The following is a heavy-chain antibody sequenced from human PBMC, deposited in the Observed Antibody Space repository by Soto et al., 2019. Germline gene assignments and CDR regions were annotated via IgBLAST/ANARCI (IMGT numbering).Heavy chain of an antibody. CDR1: GYTSTSYG. D-gene: IGHD2-15*01. Sequence: ASVKVSCKASGYTSTSYGISWVRQAPGQRLEWMGWINAYNGNTKYSQKFQGRVTITRDTSASTAYMELSSLRSEDTAVYYCARPQGVDYSTPNGYYYYYGMDVWGQGTTVTVS. CDR2: INAYNGNT. J-gene: IGHJ6*02. CDR3: ARPQGVDYSTPNGYYYYYGMDV. V-gene: IGHV1-18*01.